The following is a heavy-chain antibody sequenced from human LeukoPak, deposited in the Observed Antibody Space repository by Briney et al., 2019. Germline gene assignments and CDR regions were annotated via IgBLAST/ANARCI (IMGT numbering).Heavy chain of an antibody. D-gene: IGHD6-19*01. CDR2: ISISGSTI. V-gene: IGHV3-48*03. J-gene: IGHJ4*02. CDR3: ARSRGAGPGAYFDY. CDR1: GFTFSSYE. Sequence: GGSLRLSCAASGFTFSSYEMNWVRQAPGKGLEWVSYISISGSTIYNADSVKGRFTISRDNAKNSLYLQMNSLRAEDTAVYYCARSRGAGPGAYFDYWGQGTLITVSS.